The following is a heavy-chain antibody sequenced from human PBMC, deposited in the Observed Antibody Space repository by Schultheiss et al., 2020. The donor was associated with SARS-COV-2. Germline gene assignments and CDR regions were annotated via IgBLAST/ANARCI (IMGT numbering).Heavy chain of an antibody. Sequence: GGSLRLSCSASGFTFSSYAMHWVRQAPGKGLEYVSAISSNGGSTYYADSVKGRFTISRDNSKNTLYLQMNSLRAEDTAVYYCARGGYCSSTSCYREGDYWGQGTLVTVSS. J-gene: IGHJ4*02. CDR1: GFTFSSYA. D-gene: IGHD2-2*02. CDR2: ISSNGGST. V-gene: IGHV3-64*04. CDR3: ARGGYCSSTSCYREGDY.